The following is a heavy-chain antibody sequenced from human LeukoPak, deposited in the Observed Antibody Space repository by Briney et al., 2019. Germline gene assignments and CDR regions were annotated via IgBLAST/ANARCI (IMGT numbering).Heavy chain of an antibody. CDR1: GYSFTSYW. Sequence: GESLTLSCTGTGYSFTSYWIAWVRQMPGKGLEWMGIVYTGDSDTRYSPSFQGQVTISVDKSINTAYLQWSSLKASDTAMYYCAGQDIVVLAAATRAFDIWGQGTKVSVSS. CDR3: AGQDIVVLAAATRAFDI. D-gene: IGHD2-15*01. V-gene: IGHV5-51*01. J-gene: IGHJ3*02. CDR2: VYTGDSDT.